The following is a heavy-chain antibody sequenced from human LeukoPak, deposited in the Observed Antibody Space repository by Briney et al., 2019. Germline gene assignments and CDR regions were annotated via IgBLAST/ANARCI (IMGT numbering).Heavy chain of an antibody. V-gene: IGHV3-21*04. CDR3: ARNNWASFHY. Sequence: GGSLRLSCAASGFTFSSYSMNWVRQAPGKGLEWVSSISSSSSYIYYADSVKGRFAISRDNARSSLDLQMSSLRAEDTAVYYCARNNWASFHYWGQGTLATVSS. CDR2: ISSSSSYI. CDR1: GFTFSSYS. J-gene: IGHJ4*02. D-gene: IGHD2/OR15-2a*01.